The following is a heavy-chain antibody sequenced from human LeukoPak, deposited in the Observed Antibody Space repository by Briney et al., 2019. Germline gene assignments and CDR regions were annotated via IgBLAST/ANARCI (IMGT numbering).Heavy chain of an antibody. D-gene: IGHD3-22*01. CDR3: AKVYDSSGYYYVEGYFDY. CDR1: GFTFSSYA. Sequence: GGSLRLSCAASGFTFSSYAMSWVRQAPGKGLEWVSAISGSGGSTYYADSVKGRFTISRDNSKNTLYLQMNSLRAEDTAVYYCAKVYDSSGYYYVEGYFDYWGQGTLVTVSS. V-gene: IGHV3-23*01. CDR2: ISGSGGST. J-gene: IGHJ4*02.